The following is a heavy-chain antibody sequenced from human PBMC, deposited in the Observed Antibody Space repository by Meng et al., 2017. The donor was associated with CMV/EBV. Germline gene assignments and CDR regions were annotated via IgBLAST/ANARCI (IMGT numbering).Heavy chain of an antibody. J-gene: IGHJ3*02. D-gene: IGHD2-15*01. CDR2: ISSSSSYI. CDR1: GFTFSSYS. Sequence: GGSLRLSCAASGFTFSSYSMNWVRQAPGKGLEWVSSISSSSSYIYYADSVKGRFTISRDNAKNSLYLQMNSLRSEDTAVYYCAAEQYCSGGSCYGSSVGEGAFDIWGQGTMVTVSS. CDR3: AAEQYCSGGSCYGSSVGEGAFDI. V-gene: IGHV3-21*04.